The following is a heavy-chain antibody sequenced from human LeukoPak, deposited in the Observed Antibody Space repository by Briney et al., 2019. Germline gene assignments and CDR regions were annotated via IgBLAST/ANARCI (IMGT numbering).Heavy chain of an antibody. CDR3: ARWRSGTYYDY. J-gene: IGHJ4*02. CDR2: FYYSGST. CDR1: GGSISNSSFY. V-gene: IGHV4-39*01. Sequence: SETLSLTCTVSGGSISNSSFYWGWIRQPPGKGLEWIGSFYYSGSTYYNPSLKSRVTISVDTSKNQYSLRLSSVTASDTAVYFCARWRSGTYYDYWGQGTLVTVSS. D-gene: IGHD1-26*01.